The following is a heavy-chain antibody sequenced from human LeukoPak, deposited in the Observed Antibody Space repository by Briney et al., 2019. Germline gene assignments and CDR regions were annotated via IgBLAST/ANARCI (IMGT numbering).Heavy chain of an antibody. CDR2: INHSGST. CDR3: ARVHGVVTDY. CDR1: GVSFSGYY. J-gene: IGHJ4*02. Sequence: KASETLSLTCAVYGVSFSGYYWSWIRQPPGKGLEWIGEINHSGSTNYNPSLKSRVTISVDTSKNQFSLKLSSVTAADTAVYYCARVHGVVTDYWGQGTLVTVSS. V-gene: IGHV4-34*01. D-gene: IGHD3-3*01.